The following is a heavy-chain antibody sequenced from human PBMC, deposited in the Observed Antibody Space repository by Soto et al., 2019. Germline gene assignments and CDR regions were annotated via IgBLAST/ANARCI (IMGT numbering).Heavy chain of an antibody. CDR3: ARGYGYSSIPYHY. CDR2: ISYDGSNK. J-gene: IGHJ4*02. D-gene: IGHD6-13*01. CDR1: GFTFSSYA. V-gene: IGHV3-30-3*01. Sequence: QVQLVESGGGVVQPGRSLRLSCAASGFTFSSYAMHWVRQAPGKGLEWVAVISYDGSNKYYADSVKGRFTISRDNSKNTLYLQMNSLRAEDTAVYYCARGYGYSSIPYHYWGQGTLVTVSS.